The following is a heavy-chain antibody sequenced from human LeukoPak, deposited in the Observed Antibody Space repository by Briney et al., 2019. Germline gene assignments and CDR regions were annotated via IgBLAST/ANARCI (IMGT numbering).Heavy chain of an antibody. D-gene: IGHD3-3*01. CDR2: FSAYNGNT. CDR3: ARTSGILEWLSKYYFDY. Sequence: ASVKVSCKASGYTFTSYGISWVRQAPGQGLEWMGWFSAYNGNTNYAQKLQGRVTMTTDTSTSTAYMELRSLRSDDTAVYYCARTSGILEWLSKYYFDYWGQGTLVTVSS. J-gene: IGHJ4*02. V-gene: IGHV1-18*01. CDR1: GYTFTSYG.